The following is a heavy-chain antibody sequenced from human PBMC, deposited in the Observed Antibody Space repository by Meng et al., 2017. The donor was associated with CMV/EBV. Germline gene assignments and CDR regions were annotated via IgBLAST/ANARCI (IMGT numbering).Heavy chain of an antibody. V-gene: IGHV1-2*02. CDR1: GGAFSSYA. D-gene: IGHD2-2*01. J-gene: IGHJ6*02. Sequence: ASVKVSCKASGGAFSSYAISWVRQAPGQGLEWMGWINPNSGGTNYAQKFQGRVTMTRDTSISTAYMELSRLRSDDTAVYYCARGQSSTSYYYYGMDVWGQGTTVTVSS. CDR2: INPNSGGT. CDR3: ARGQSSTSYYYYGMDV.